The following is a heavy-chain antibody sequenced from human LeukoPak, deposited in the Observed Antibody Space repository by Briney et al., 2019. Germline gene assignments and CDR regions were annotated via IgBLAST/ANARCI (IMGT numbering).Heavy chain of an antibody. CDR2: IYYTGST. CDR3: ARDRSGSFIFDY. D-gene: IGHD1-26*01. J-gene: IGHJ4*02. V-gene: IGHV4-59*01. Sequence: SETLSLTCTVSGGSISSYYWSWIRQPPGKGLEWIGYIYYTGSTNYNPSLKSRVTISVDTSKNQFSLKLSAVTAADTAVYYCARDRSGSFIFDYWGQATLVTVSS. CDR1: GGSISSYY.